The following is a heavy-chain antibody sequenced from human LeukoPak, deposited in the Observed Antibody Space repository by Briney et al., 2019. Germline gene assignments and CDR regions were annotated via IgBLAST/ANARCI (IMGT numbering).Heavy chain of an antibody. CDR1: GGSFSGYY. V-gene: IGHV4-34*12. CDR2: IIHSGRT. Sequence: SETLSLTCGVYGGSFSGYYWTWIRQSPGMGLEWIGEIIHSGRTNYNPSLTSRVSISVDTSKNQFSLELSSVTAADTAVYYCARVILVTVYAAFDYWGQGTLVTVSS. CDR3: ARVILVTVYAAFDY. D-gene: IGHD2/OR15-2a*01. J-gene: IGHJ4*02.